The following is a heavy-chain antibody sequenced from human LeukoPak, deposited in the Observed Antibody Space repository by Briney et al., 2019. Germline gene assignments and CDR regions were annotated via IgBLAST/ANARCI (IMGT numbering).Heavy chain of an antibody. V-gene: IGHV4-59*01. CDR1: GGSISSYY. Sequence: SETLSLTCTLSGGSISSYYWSWIRQPPGKGLEWIGYIYYSVSTNYNPSLKSRFTISVDTSKNQFSLKLSSVTAADTAVYYCARDRVDYYDSSGYYWDYYMDVWGKGTTVTVSS. CDR2: IYYSVST. J-gene: IGHJ6*03. CDR3: ARDRVDYYDSSGYYWDYYMDV. D-gene: IGHD3-22*01.